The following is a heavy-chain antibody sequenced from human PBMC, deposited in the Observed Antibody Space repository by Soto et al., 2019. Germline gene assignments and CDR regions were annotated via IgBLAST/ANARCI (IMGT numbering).Heavy chain of an antibody. CDR3: AKDQGNTIVGASRGFAH. CDR2: ISGSGSGT. D-gene: IGHD1-26*01. V-gene: IGHV3-23*01. CDR1: GFTFSTYA. Sequence: GGSLRLSCGVSGFTFSTYAMNWVRQTPGKGLEWLSLISGSGSGTYYADSVKGRFTISRDNSENTLYLQMNSLRAEDTAVYYCAKDQGNTIVGASRGFAHWGHGSLVTVSS. J-gene: IGHJ4*01.